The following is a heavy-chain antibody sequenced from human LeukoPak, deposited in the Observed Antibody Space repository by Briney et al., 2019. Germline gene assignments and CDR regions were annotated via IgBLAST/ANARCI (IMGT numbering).Heavy chain of an antibody. J-gene: IGHJ3*02. CDR1: GFTVSNNY. Sequence: GGSLRLSCAGSGFTVSNNYMSWVRQAPGKGLEWVSVIYSDGNTFYADSVKGRFTISRDSSKNTLYLQMNSLRAEDTAVYYCAKDRGYHYDSSGYYRMDAFDIWGQGTMVTVSS. D-gene: IGHD3-22*01. CDR2: IYSDGNT. CDR3: AKDRGYHYDSSGYYRMDAFDI. V-gene: IGHV3-53*05.